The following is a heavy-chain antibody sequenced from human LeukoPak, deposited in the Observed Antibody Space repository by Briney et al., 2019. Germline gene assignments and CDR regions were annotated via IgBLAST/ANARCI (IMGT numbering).Heavy chain of an antibody. CDR3: ARTRGTRKNMVRGVILDY. CDR2: INHSGST. Sequence: SETLSLTCAVYGGSFSGYYWSWIRQPPGKGLEWIGEINHSGSTNYNPPLKSRVTISVDTSKNQFSLTLEYVTAADTAVYYCARTRGTRKNMVRGVILDYWGQGTLVTVSS. V-gene: IGHV4-34*01. CDR1: GGSFSGYY. D-gene: IGHD3-10*01. J-gene: IGHJ4*02.